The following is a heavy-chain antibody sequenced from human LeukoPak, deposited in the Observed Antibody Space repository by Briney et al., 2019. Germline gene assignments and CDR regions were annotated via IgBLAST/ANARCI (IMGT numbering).Heavy chain of an antibody. CDR2: IGSSGSTI. J-gene: IGHJ5*01. D-gene: IGHD6-13*01. V-gene: IGHV3-48*04. CDR1: GFTFNSYA. CDR3: ARGKYSGSSPPFHS. Sequence: GGSLRLSCAASGFTFNSYAMSWVRQAPGKGLEWVSYIGSSGSTIYYADSVKGRFTISRDNAKNSLYLQMNSLRAEDTALYYWARGKYSGSSPPFHSWGQEPWSPSPQ.